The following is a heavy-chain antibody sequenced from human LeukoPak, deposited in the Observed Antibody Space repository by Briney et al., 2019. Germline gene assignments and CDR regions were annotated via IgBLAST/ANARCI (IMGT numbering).Heavy chain of an antibody. CDR3: ARELAALSESEGY. CDR2: INPNSGGT. CDR1: GYTFTGYY. Sequence: GASVKVSCKASGYTFTGYYMHWVRQAPGQGLEWMGWINPNSGGTNYAQKFQGRVTMTRDTSISTAYMEMSRLRSDDTAVYYCARELAALSESEGYWGQGTLVTVSS. V-gene: IGHV1-2*02. J-gene: IGHJ4*02. D-gene: IGHD2/OR15-2a*01.